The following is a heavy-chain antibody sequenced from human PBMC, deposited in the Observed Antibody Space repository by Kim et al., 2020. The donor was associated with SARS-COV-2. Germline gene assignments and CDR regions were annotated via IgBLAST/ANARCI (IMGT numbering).Heavy chain of an antibody. J-gene: IGHJ4*02. CDR2: IYPGDSDT. V-gene: IGHV5-51*01. Sequence: GESLKISCKGSGYSFTSYWIGWVRQMPGKGLEWMGIIYPGDSDTRYSPSFQGQVTISADKSISTAYLQWSSLKASDTAMYYCARRPVRLIYDSSGYYHRYFDYWGQGTLVTVSS. CDR1: GYSFTSYW. CDR3: ARRPVRLIYDSSGYYHRYFDY. D-gene: IGHD3-22*01.